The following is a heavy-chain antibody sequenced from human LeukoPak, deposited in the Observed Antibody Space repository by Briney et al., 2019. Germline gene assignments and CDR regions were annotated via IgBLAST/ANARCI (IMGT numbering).Heavy chain of an antibody. Sequence: SETLSLTCTVSGGSISSSSYYWGWIRQPPGKGLEWIGSIYYSGSTYYNPSLKSRVTISVDTSKNQCSLKLSSVTAADTAVYYCAGLWFGELLYNWFDPWGQGTLVTVSS. CDR3: AGLWFGELLYNWFDP. J-gene: IGHJ5*01. D-gene: IGHD3-10*01. CDR2: IYYSGST. V-gene: IGHV4-39*01. CDR1: GGSISSSSYY.